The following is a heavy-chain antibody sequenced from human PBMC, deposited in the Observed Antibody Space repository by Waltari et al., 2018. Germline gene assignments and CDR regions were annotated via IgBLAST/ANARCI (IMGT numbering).Heavy chain of an antibody. D-gene: IGHD3-10*01. V-gene: IGHV4-59*11. CDR3: ARSYGSGKNWFDP. Sequence: QVQLQESGPGLVKPSETLSLTCTVSGGSISSHYWSWIRQPPGKGLEWIGYIYYSGSTNYNPSLKSRVTISVDTSKNQFSLKLSSVTAADTAVYYCARSYGSGKNWFDPWGQGTLVTVSS. J-gene: IGHJ5*02. CDR2: IYYSGST. CDR1: GGSISSHY.